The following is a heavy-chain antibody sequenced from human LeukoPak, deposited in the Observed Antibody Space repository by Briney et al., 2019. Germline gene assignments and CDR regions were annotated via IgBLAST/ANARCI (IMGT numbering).Heavy chain of an antibody. J-gene: IGHJ4*02. CDR2: IYYSGTT. CDR1: GGSINSYY. Sequence: PSETLSLTCTVSGGSINSYYWSWIRQPPGKGLEWIGFIYYSGTTNYNPSLKSRVTISVDTSKNQFSLKLSSVTAADTAVYYCAREGRIVGATVDYWGQGTLVTVSS. CDR3: AREGRIVGATVDY. D-gene: IGHD1-26*01. V-gene: IGHV4-59*12.